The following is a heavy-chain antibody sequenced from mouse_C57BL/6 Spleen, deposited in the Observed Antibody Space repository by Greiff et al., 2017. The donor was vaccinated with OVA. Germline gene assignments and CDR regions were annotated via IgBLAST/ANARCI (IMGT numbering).Heavy chain of an antibody. CDR2: IYPGSGNT. J-gene: IGHJ2*01. V-gene: IGHV1-76*01. Sequence: VQLQQSGAELVRPGASVKLSCKASGYTFTDYYINWVKQRPGQGLEWIARIYPGSGNTYYNEKFKGKATLTAEKSSSTAYMQLSSLTSEDSAVYFCARRDGSSLFDYWGQGTTLTVSS. CDR1: GYTFTDYY. D-gene: IGHD1-1*01. CDR3: ARRDGSSLFDY.